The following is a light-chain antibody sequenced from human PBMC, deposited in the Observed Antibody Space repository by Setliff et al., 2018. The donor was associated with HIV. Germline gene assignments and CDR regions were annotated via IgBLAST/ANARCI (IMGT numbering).Light chain of an antibody. CDR1: NSNIGNNY. J-gene: IGLJ3*02. Sequence: QSALTQPPSISATPGETVIISCSGSNSNIGNNYVSWYHQLPGAAPRLLIYENYKRPSDIPDRFSGSKSGSSATLDITGLQTGDEADYYCGTWDNSLNIVLFGGGTKVTVL. CDR2: ENY. V-gene: IGLV1-51*01. CDR3: GTWDNSLNIVL.